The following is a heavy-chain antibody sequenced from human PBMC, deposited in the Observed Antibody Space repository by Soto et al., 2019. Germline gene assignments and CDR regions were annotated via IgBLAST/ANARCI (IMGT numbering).Heavy chain of an antibody. CDR3: ARYRSLDP. D-gene: IGHD3-16*02. CDR2: IKEDGSEK. CDR1: GFILRNYW. Sequence: GGSLRLSCADSGFILRNYWMSWVRQAPGMGLQWVASIKEDGSEKYYVDPVKGRFTISRENAENSLYLQMNSLRAEDTAVYYCARYRSLDPWGQGILVTVS. V-gene: IGHV3-7*03. J-gene: IGHJ5*02.